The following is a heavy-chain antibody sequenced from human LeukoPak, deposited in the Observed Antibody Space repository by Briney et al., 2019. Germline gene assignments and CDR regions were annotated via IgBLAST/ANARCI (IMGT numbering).Heavy chain of an antibody. CDR3: AREGYSSSSYYFDY. Sequence: PGGSLRLSCAASGFTFSSYWMSWVRQAPGKGLEWVANIKQDGSEKYYVDSVKGRFTISRDNAKNSLYLQMNSLRAEDKAVYYCAREGYSSSSYYFDYWGQGTLVTVSS. CDR1: GFTFSSYW. CDR2: IKQDGSEK. V-gene: IGHV3-7*01. J-gene: IGHJ4*02. D-gene: IGHD6-13*01.